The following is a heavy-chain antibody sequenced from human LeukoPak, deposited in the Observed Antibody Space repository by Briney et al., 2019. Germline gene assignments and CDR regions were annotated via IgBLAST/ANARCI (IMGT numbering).Heavy chain of an antibody. Sequence: GESLKISCKGSGYSFTSYWIGWVRQMPGKGLEWMGIIYPGDSDTRYSPSFQGQVTISADKSISTAYLQWSSLKASDTAMYYCARAKNNYYDSSGAFDYWGQGTLVTVSS. CDR1: GYSFTSYW. J-gene: IGHJ4*02. V-gene: IGHV5-51*01. CDR3: ARAKNNYYDSSGAFDY. CDR2: IYPGDSDT. D-gene: IGHD3-22*01.